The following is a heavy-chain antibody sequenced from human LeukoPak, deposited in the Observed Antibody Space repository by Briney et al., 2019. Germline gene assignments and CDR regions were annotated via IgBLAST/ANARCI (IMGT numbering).Heavy chain of an antibody. CDR2: IYYSGST. J-gene: IGHJ4*02. V-gene: IGHV4-59*01. Sequence: SETLSLTCTVSGGSISSYYWSWIRQPPGKGLEWIGFIYYSGSTNYNPSLKSRVSISVDTSKNQFSLKLTSVTAADTAVYYCARVLWFGESRYYFDYWGQGTLVTVSS. CDR1: GGSISSYY. CDR3: ARVLWFGESRYYFDY. D-gene: IGHD3-10*01.